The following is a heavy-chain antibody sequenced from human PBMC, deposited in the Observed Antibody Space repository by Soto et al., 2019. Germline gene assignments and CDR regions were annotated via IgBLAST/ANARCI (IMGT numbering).Heavy chain of an antibody. D-gene: IGHD2-2*01. Sequence: SETLSLTCTVSGGYISSYYWTWIRQPPGKGLEWIGYIYYSGSTNYNPSLKSRVTMSIDTSKNQFSLKLSSVTATDTAVYYCARAFGSTMPSLFWGQGTLVTVSS. CDR2: IYYSGST. J-gene: IGHJ4*02. CDR3: ARAFGSTMPSLF. CDR1: GGYISSYY. V-gene: IGHV4-59*01.